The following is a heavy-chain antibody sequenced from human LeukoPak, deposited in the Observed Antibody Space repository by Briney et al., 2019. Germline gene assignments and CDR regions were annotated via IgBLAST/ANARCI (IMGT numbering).Heavy chain of an antibody. CDR1: GFTFSSYW. CDR3: AKVEGSSSWYERNYFDY. V-gene: IGHV3-7*03. D-gene: IGHD6-13*01. J-gene: IGHJ4*02. CDR2: IKQDGSEK. Sequence: GGSLRLSCAASGFTFSSYWMSWVRQAPGKGLEWVANIKQDGSEKYYVDSVKGRFTISRDNSKNTLYLQMNSLRAEDTAVYYCAKVEGSSSWYERNYFDYWGQGTLVTVSS.